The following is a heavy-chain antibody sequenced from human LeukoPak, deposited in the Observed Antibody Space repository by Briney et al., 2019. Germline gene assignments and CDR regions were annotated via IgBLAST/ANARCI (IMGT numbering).Heavy chain of an antibody. CDR1: GFTFSSYA. CDR2: ISGSGGST. CDR3: ARDPGRYTSGQTPDY. Sequence: GGSLRLSCAASGFTFSSYAMSWVRQAPGKGLEWVSAISGSGGSTYYADSVKGRFTISRDNSKNTLYLQMNSLRAEDTPLYYCARDPGRYTSGQTPDYWGHGTPVTVSS. D-gene: IGHD6-19*01. V-gene: IGHV3-23*01. J-gene: IGHJ4*01.